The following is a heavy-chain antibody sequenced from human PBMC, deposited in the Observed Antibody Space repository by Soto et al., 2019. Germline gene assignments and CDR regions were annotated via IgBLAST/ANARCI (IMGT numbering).Heavy chain of an antibody. CDR2: NKHSGNP. CDR3: ANETYGDYVGYFNH. J-gene: IGHJ4*02. V-gene: IGHV4-30-2*01. CDR1: GDTISTGGYT. D-gene: IGHD4-17*01. Sequence: HLHLQESGSRLVKYSETLSLTCDVSGDTISTGGYTWAWIRQPPGKALQWIGHNKHSGNPYSNPSLQSRDIISVDRSKKRFAEKVRSLTAANTAVDYCANETYGDYVGYFNHWGQGIQVTVYS.